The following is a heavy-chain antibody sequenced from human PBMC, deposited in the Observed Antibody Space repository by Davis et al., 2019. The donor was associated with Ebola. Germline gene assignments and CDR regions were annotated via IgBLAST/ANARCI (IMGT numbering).Heavy chain of an antibody. V-gene: IGHV1-18*01. D-gene: IGHD3-3*01. CDR2: ISAYNGNT. CDR3: ARDLLEWGLHN. Sequence: AASVKVSCKASGYTFTSYGISWVRQAPGQGLEWMGWISAYNGNTNYAQKLQGRVTMTTDTSTSTAYMELSRLRSDDTAVYYCARDLLEWGLHNWGQGTLVTVSS. J-gene: IGHJ4*02. CDR1: GYTFTSYG.